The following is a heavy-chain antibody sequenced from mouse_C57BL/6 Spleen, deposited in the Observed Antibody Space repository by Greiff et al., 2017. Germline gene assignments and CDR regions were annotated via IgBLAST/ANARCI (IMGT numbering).Heavy chain of an antibody. CDR2: ISYDGSN. J-gene: IGHJ1*03. CDR1: GYSITSGYY. Sequence: EVKLVESGPGLVKPSQSLSLTCSVTGYSITSGYYWNWIRQFPGNKLEWMGYISYDGSNNYNPSLKNRISITRDTSKNQFFLKLNSVTTEDTATYYCAREGLDYYGSSYWYFDVWGTGTTVTVSS. CDR3: AREGLDYYGSSYWYFDV. D-gene: IGHD1-1*01. V-gene: IGHV3-6*01.